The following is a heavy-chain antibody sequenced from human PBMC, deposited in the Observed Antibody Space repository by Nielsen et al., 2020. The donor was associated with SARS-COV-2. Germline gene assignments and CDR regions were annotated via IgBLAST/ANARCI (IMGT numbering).Heavy chain of an antibody. Sequence: GESLKISCAASGFTFSSYWMRWVRQAPGKGLEWVANIKQDGSEKYYVDSVKGRFTISRDNAKNSLYLQMNSLRAEDTAVYYCARAAVYADFDYWGQGTLVTVSS. D-gene: IGHD2-8*01. CDR3: ARAAVYADFDY. J-gene: IGHJ4*02. V-gene: IGHV3-7*03. CDR2: IKQDGSEK. CDR1: GFTFSSYW.